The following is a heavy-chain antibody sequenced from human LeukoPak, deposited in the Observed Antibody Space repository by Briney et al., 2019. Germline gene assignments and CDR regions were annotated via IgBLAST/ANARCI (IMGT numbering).Heavy chain of an antibody. D-gene: IGHD3-22*01. CDR1: GYTFTSYG. CDR2: ISAYNGNT. CDR3: AGSPKTYYYDSSGMYYFDY. J-gene: IGHJ4*02. V-gene: IGHV1-18*01. Sequence: ASVKVSCKASGYTFTSYGISWVRQAPGQGLEWMGWISAYNGNTNYAQKLQGRVTMTTDTSTSTAYMELRSLRTDDTAVYYCAGSPKTYYYDSSGMYYFDYWGQGTLVTVSS.